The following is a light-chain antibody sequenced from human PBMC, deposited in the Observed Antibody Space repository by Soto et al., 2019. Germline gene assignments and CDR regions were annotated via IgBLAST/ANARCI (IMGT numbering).Light chain of an antibody. Sequence: EIVMTQSPATLSVSPGERATLSCRASESVRSNLAWYQQKPGQAPSLLIYDASTRATAIPARFSGSGSGTDFTRTISSLQSEDFAVYHCPQCNKWPHTFGQGTKLEIK. V-gene: IGKV3-15*01. CDR3: PQCNKWPHT. J-gene: IGKJ2*01. CDR2: DAS. CDR1: ESVRSN.